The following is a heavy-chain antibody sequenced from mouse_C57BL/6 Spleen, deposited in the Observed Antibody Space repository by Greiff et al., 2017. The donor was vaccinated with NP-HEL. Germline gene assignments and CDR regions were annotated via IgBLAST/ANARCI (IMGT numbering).Heavy chain of an antibody. V-gene: IGHV1-15*01. Sequence: QVQLQQSGAELVRPGASVTLSCKASGYTFTDYEMHWVKQTPVHGLEWIGAIDPETGGTAYNQKFKGKAILTADKSSSTAYMELRSLTSEDSAVYYCVITTRDYYAMDYWGQGTSVTVSS. D-gene: IGHD2-4*01. CDR2: IDPETGGT. CDR3: VITTRDYYAMDY. J-gene: IGHJ4*01. CDR1: GYTFTDYE.